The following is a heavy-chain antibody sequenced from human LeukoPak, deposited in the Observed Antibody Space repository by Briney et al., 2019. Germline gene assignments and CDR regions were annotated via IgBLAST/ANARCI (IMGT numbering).Heavy chain of an antibody. CDR3: ARDGGSSGKDY. V-gene: IGHV1-69*05. J-gene: IGHJ4*02. CDR2: IIPIFGTA. D-gene: IGHD3-10*01. Sequence: ASVKVSCKASGGTFSSYAISWVRQAPGQGLEWMGGIIPIFGTANYAQKFQGRVTITRNTSISTAYMELSSLRSEDTAVYYCARDGGSSGKDYWGQGTLVTVSS. CDR1: GGTFSSYA.